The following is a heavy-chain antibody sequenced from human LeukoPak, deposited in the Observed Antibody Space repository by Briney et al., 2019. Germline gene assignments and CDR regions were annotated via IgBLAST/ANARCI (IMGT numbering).Heavy chain of an antibody. D-gene: IGHD4-23*01. Sequence: GGSLRLSCAASGFTFSSYGMHWVRQAPGKGLEWVAFIRYDGSNKYYADSVKGRFTISRDNSKNTLYLQMNSLRAEDTAVYYCANLAPTVVTPMGGMHEAFDIWGQGTMVTVSS. J-gene: IGHJ3*02. CDR3: ANLAPTVVTPMGGMHEAFDI. CDR1: GFTFSSYG. V-gene: IGHV3-30*02. CDR2: IRYDGSNK.